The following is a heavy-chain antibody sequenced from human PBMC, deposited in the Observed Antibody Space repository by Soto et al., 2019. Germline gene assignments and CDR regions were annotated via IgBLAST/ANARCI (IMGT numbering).Heavy chain of an antibody. J-gene: IGHJ4*02. D-gene: IGHD3-22*01. Sequence: SETLSLTCTVSGGSISSGGYYWSRIRQHPGKGLEWIGYIYYSGSTYYNPSLKSRVTISVDTSKNQFSLKLSSVTAADTAVYYCARAQYYYDSSGYSYYFDYWGQGTLVTVSS. CDR2: IYYSGST. CDR3: ARAQYYYDSSGYSYYFDY. V-gene: IGHV4-31*03. CDR1: GGSISSGGYY.